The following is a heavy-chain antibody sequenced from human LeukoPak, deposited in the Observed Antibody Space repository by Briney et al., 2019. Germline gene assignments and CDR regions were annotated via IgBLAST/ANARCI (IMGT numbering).Heavy chain of an antibody. CDR2: IYYSGST. V-gene: IGHV4-59*08. Sequence: SETLSLTCTVSGGSISSYYWSWIRQPPGKGLEWIGYIYYSGSTNYNPSLKSRVTISVDTSKNQFSLKLSSATAADTAVYYCARHKFSSGSWYFDYWGQGTLVTVSS. CDR1: GGSISSYY. CDR3: ARHKFSSGSWYFDY. J-gene: IGHJ4*02. D-gene: IGHD6-19*01.